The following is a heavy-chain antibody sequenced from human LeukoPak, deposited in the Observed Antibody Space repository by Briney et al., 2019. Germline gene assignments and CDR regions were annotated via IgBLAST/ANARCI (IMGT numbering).Heavy chain of an antibody. CDR3: ARGPLYCSSTSCLLRY. CDR1: GGTFSSYA. V-gene: IGHV1-69*01. Sequence: SVKVPCKASGGTFSSYAISWVRQAPGQGLEWMGGIIPIFGTANYAQKFQGRVTITADESTSTAYMELSSLRSEDTAVYYCARGPLYCSSTSCLLRYWGQGTLVTVP. CDR2: IIPIFGTA. J-gene: IGHJ4*02. D-gene: IGHD2-2*01.